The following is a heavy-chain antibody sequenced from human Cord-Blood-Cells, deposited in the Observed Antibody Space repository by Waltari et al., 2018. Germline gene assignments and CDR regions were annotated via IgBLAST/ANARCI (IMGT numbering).Heavy chain of an antibody. Sequence: QVQLQQWGAGLLKPSETLSLTCAVYGGSFSGYYWTWIRQPQGKGLEWIGEINHSGSTNYNPSLKSRVTISVDTSKNQFSLKLSSVTAADTAVYYCARSVDYDSSGYYEEGTLFFDYWGQGTLVTVSS. CDR2: INHSGST. D-gene: IGHD3-22*01. CDR3: ARSVDYDSSGYYEEGTLFFDY. J-gene: IGHJ4*02. V-gene: IGHV4-34*01. CDR1: GGSFSGYY.